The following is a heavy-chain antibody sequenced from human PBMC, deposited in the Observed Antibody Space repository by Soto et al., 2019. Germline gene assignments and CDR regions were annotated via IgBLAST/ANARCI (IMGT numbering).Heavy chain of an antibody. CDR2: IIPIFGTA. D-gene: IGHD5-18*01. CDR1: GGTFSSYA. V-gene: IGHV1-69*06. Sequence: ASVKVSCKASGGTFSSYAISWVRQAPGQGLEWMGGIIPIFGTANYAQKFQGRATITADKSTSTAYMELSSLRSEDTAVYYCARVGLLYGMDVWGQGTTVTVSS. J-gene: IGHJ6*02. CDR3: ARVGLLYGMDV.